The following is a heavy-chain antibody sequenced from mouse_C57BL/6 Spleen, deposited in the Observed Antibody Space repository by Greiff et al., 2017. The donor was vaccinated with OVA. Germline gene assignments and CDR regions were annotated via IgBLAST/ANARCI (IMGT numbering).Heavy chain of an antibody. D-gene: IGHD4-1*01. CDR1: GYTFTSYW. CDR2: IHPSDSDT. V-gene: IGHV1-74*01. J-gene: IGHJ4*01. Sequence: VQLKEPGAELVKPGASVKVSCKASGYTFTSYWMHWVKQRPGQGLEWIGRIHPSDSDTNYNQKFKGKATLTVDKSSSTAYMQLSSLTSEDSAVYYCAINWDEDYYAMDYWGQGTSVTVSS. CDR3: AINWDEDYYAMDY.